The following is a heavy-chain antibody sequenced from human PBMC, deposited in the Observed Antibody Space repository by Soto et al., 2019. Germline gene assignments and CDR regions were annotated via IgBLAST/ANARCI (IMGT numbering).Heavy chain of an antibody. CDR3: ARGYYGSGSYYPYYGMDV. D-gene: IGHD3-10*01. J-gene: IGHJ6*02. V-gene: IGHV6-1*01. CDR1: GDSVSSNSAA. CDR2: TYYRSKWYN. Sequence: PSQTLSLTCAISGDSVSSNSAAWNWIRQSPSRGLEWLGRTYYRSKWYNDYAVSVKSRITINPDTSKNQYSLQLNTVTPEDTAVFYCARGYYGSGSYYPYYGMDVWGQGTTVTVSS.